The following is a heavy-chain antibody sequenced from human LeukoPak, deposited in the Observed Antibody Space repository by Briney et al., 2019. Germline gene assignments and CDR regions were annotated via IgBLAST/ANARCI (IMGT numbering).Heavy chain of an antibody. CDR3: ASLYPPTGLCY. CDR2: ISSSSSYI. V-gene: IGHV3-21*01. Sequence: GGSLRLSCTASGFTFTSHWMHWVRQVPGKGLEWVSSISSSSSYIYYADSVKGRFTISRDNAKNSLYLQMNSLRAEDTAVYYCASLYPPTGLCYWGQGTLVTVSS. J-gene: IGHJ4*02. CDR1: GFTFTSHW. D-gene: IGHD3-16*01.